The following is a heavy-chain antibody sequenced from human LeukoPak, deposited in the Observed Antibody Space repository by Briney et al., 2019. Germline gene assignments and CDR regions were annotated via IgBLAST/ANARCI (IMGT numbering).Heavy chain of an antibody. J-gene: IGHJ4*02. CDR2: ISSSGRTT. CDR3: ARDLDSLAVFDY. CDR1: GFTFSSFE. Sequence: GGSLRLSCAASGFTFSSFEMNWVRQAPGKGLEWVSYISSSGRTTYYADSVKGRSTISRDNAKKSLYLQMNSLRADDTAVYYCARDLDSLAVFDYWGQGALVTVSS. V-gene: IGHV3-48*03. D-gene: IGHD2-15*01.